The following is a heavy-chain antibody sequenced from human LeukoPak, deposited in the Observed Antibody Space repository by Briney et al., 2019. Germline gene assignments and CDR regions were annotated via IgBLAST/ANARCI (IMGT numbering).Heavy chain of an antibody. J-gene: IGHJ3*02. CDR2: IFPRDSDT. Sequence: GESLKISCQGSGYTFTNYRIGWVRQVPGKGLEWMGFIFPRDSDTTYSPSFQGQVTISADKSISTAYLQWSSLKASDTAMYYCARQSSGWGEDAFDIWGQGTMVTVSS. V-gene: IGHV5-51*01. CDR1: GYTFTNYR. D-gene: IGHD6-19*01. CDR3: ARQSSGWGEDAFDI.